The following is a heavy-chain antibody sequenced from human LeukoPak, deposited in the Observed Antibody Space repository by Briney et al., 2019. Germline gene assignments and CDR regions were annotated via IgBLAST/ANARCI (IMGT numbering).Heavy chain of an antibody. CDR3: ARDSPYYYDSSGYSLDDFDI. V-gene: IGHV3-74*01. CDR1: GFTFSSYW. CDR2: INSDGSST. D-gene: IGHD3-22*01. J-gene: IGHJ3*02. Sequence: GGSLRLSCAASGFTFSSYWMHWVRQAPGKGLVWVSRINSDGSSTSYADSVKGRFTISRDNAKNTLYLQMNSLRAEDTAVYYCARDSPYYYDSSGYSLDDFDIWGQGTMVTVSS.